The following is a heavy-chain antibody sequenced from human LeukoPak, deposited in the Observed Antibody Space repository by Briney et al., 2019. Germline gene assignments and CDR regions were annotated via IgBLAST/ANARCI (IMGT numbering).Heavy chain of an antibody. J-gene: IGHJ6*04. Sequence: GGSLRLSCAASGFTFSSYNMNWVRQAPGKGLEWVSFISTSSSYIYYADSLKGRFTLSRDNAKNSLYLQMNSLRAEDTAVYYCAELGITMIGGVWGKGTTVTISS. CDR1: GFTFSSYN. CDR3: AELGITMIGGV. D-gene: IGHD3-10*02. CDR2: ISTSSSYI. V-gene: IGHV3-21*01.